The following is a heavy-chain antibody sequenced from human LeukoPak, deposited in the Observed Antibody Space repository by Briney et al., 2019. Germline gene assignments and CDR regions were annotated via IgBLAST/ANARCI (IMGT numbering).Heavy chain of an antibody. J-gene: IGHJ4*02. CDR2: INPNSGGS. D-gene: IGHD6-6*01. CDR3: ATRPAYSSSFDY. Sequence: ASVKVSCKTSGYTFTAYYIHWLRQAPGQRPEWMAWINPNSGGSYFAHKFQGRITLTRDTSISIAYMELNRLISDDTAVYYCATRPAYSSSFDYWGQGSLVTVSS. V-gene: IGHV1-2*02. CDR1: GYTFTAYY.